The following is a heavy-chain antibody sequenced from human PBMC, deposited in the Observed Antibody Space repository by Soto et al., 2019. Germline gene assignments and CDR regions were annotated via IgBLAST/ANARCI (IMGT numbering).Heavy chain of an antibody. CDR3: ARDRGTYYDFWSGYTQVYYFDY. CDR1: GYTFTSYG. D-gene: IGHD3-3*01. J-gene: IGHJ4*02. CDR2: ISTYNGNT. V-gene: IGHV1-18*04. Sequence: AAVKVSCKASGYTFTSYGISWVRQAPGQGLEWMGWISTYNGNTNYAQKFQGRVTMTTDTSTSTAYMELRSLRSDDTALYYCARDRGTYYDFWSGYTQVYYFDYWGQGTQVTVSS.